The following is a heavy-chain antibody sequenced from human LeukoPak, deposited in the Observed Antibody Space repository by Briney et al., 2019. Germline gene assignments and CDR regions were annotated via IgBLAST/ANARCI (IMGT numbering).Heavy chain of an antibody. CDR1: GYTFTSYG. CDR3: ARGWEGGSYRHYYFDY. Sequence: ASVKVSCKASGYTFTSYGISWVRQAPGQGLEWMGWISAYNGNTNYAQKLHGRVTMTTDTSTSTAYMELRSLRSDDTAVYYCARGWEGGSYRHYYFDYWGQGTLVTVSS. CDR2: ISAYNGNT. D-gene: IGHD3-16*02. V-gene: IGHV1-18*01. J-gene: IGHJ4*02.